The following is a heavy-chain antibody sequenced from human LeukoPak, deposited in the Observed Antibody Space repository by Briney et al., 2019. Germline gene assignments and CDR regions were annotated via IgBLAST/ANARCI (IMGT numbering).Heavy chain of an antibody. CDR2: ISWNGAIM. D-gene: IGHD4-23*01. CDR1: GFKFDDYG. V-gene: IGHV3-9*01. CDR3: AKDISIGGFADGYFYGMDA. Sequence: GESLRLSCATSGFKFDDYGMHWVRQAPRKGLEWVSGISWNGAIMVYADSVKGRFTISRDNAKSSLYLQMNSLRAEDTALYYCAKDISIGGFADGYFYGMDAWGQGTTVTVSS. J-gene: IGHJ6*02.